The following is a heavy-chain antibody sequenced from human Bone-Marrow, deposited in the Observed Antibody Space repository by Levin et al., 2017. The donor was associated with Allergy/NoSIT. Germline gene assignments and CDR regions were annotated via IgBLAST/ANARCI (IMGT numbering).Heavy chain of an antibody. J-gene: IGHJ4*02. Sequence: GGSLRLSCAASGFTFSSYAMRWVRQAPGMGLEWVSGISDVGRTYYADSVKGRFTTSRDNSKNTLYLQLNSLRADDTAVYYCAKEEDGSFTQWGQGTLVTVSS. V-gene: IGHV3-23*01. CDR3: AKEEDGSFTQ. CDR1: GFTFSSYA. D-gene: IGHD6-13*01. CDR2: ISDVGRT.